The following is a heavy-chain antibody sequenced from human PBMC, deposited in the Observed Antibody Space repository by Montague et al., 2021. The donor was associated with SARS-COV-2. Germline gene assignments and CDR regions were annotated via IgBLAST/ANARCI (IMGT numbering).Heavy chain of an antibody. Sequence: SLRLSCAASGFTFSIYAMTWVRQAPGKGLEWVSAISGSGGSTYYADSVKGRFTISRANSKDTVYLQMNTLRAEDTAVYYCAKLVYYDRAYWGQGTLVIVSP. J-gene: IGHJ4*02. D-gene: IGHD3-22*01. CDR3: AKLVYYDRAY. CDR2: ISGSGGST. CDR1: GFTFSIYA. V-gene: IGHV3-23*01.